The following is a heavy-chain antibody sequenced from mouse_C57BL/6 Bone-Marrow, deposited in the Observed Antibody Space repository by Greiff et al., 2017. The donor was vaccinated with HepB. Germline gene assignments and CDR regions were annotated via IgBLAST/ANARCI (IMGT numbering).Heavy chain of an antibody. J-gene: IGHJ1*03. CDR1: GYTFTEYT. CDR3: ARHEAKTTVVATNNWYFDV. CDR2: FYPGSGSI. D-gene: IGHD1-1*01. V-gene: IGHV1-62-2*01. Sequence: VKLQQSGAELVKPGASVKLSCKASGYTFTEYTIHWVKQRSGQGLEWIGWFYPGSGSIKYNEKFKDKATSTADKSSSTVYMELSRLTSEDSAVYFCARHEAKTTVVATNNWYFDVWGTGTTVTVSS.